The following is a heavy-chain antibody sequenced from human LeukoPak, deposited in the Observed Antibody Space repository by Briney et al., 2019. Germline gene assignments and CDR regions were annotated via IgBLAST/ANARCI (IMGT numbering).Heavy chain of an antibody. D-gene: IGHD1-26*01. V-gene: IGHV3-23*01. Sequence: GGSLRLSCAASGFTFSSYAMSWVRQAPGKGLEWVSAISGSGGSTYYADSVKGRFTISRDNSKNSLYLQMNSLRAEDTALYYCAKDMGSGSLGGYFDYWGQGTLVTVSS. CDR1: GFTFSSYA. CDR2: ISGSGGST. J-gene: IGHJ4*02. CDR3: AKDMGSGSLGGYFDY.